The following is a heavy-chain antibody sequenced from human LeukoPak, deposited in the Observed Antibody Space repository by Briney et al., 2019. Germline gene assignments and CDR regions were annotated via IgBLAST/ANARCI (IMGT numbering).Heavy chain of an antibody. CDR1: GFTFSSYW. Sequence: PGGSLRLSCAASGFTFSSYWMHWVRQAPGKGLVWVSLINSDGYSLSYADSVKGRFTISRDNAKNTLYLQMDSLRAEDTAVYYCAGAFEYNYRPLDYWGQGTLVTVSS. CDR3: AGAFEYNYRPLDY. CDR2: INSDGYSL. D-gene: IGHD5-18*01. V-gene: IGHV3-74*01. J-gene: IGHJ4*02.